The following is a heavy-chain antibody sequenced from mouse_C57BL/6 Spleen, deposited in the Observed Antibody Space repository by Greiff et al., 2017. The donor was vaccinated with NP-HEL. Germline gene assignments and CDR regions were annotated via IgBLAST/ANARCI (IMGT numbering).Heavy chain of an antibody. J-gene: IGHJ1*03. CDR3: ARGTITTVVAARWYFDV. D-gene: IGHD1-1*01. Sequence: EVQLQESGPELVKPGASVKISCKASGYSFTDYNMNWVKQSNGKSLEWIGVINPNYGTTSYNQKFKGKATLTVDQSSSTAYMQLNSLTSEDSAVYYCARGTITTVVAARWYFDVWGTGTTVTVSS. V-gene: IGHV1-39*01. CDR1: GYSFTDYN. CDR2: INPNYGTT.